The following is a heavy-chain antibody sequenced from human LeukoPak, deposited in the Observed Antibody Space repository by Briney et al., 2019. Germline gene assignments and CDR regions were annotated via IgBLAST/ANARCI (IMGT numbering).Heavy chain of an antibody. CDR2: INHSGST. Sequence: SETLSLTCAVYGGSFSGYYWSWIRQPPGKGLEWIGEINHSGSTNYNPSLESRVTISVDTSKNQFSLKLSSVTAADTAVYYCARDFYGDPRFDYWGQGTLVTVSS. CDR1: GGSFSGYY. J-gene: IGHJ4*02. D-gene: IGHD4-17*01. CDR3: ARDFYGDPRFDY. V-gene: IGHV4-34*01.